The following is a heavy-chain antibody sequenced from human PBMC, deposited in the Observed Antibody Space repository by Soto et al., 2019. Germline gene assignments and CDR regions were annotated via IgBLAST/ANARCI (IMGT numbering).Heavy chain of an antibody. CDR1: GFTFTRYS. CDR2: ISSTTNYI. CDR3: ARESEDLTSNFDY. J-gene: IGHJ4*02. V-gene: IGHV3-21*06. Sequence: AGGSLRLSCAASGFTFTRYSINWVRHAPGKGLEWVSSISSTTNYIYYGDSMKGRFTISRDNAKNSLYLEMNSLRAEDTAVYYCARESEDLTSNFDYWGQGTLVTVSS.